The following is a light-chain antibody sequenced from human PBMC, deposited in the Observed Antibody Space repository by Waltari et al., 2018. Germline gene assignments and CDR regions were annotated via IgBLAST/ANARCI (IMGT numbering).Light chain of an antibody. Sequence: QSALTQPASVSGSPGPSIITSCTGTSSDVGAYNCVSWYQQHPGKAPRLMIYDVSNRPSGVSNRFSGSKSGNTASLTISGLQAEDEADYYCSSYTSSSTLDVVFGGGTKLTVL. CDR3: SSYTSSSTLDVV. J-gene: IGLJ2*01. CDR1: SSDVGAYNC. V-gene: IGLV2-14*01. CDR2: DVS.